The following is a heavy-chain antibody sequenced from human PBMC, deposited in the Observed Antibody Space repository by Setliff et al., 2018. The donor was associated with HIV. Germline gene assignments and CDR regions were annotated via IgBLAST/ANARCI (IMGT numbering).Heavy chain of an antibody. J-gene: IGHJ6*02. V-gene: IGHV3-30*02. CDR2: IRYDGSNK. Sequence: GSLRLSCAASGFTFSSYGMHWVRQAPGKGLEWVAFIRYDGSNKNYIDSLKGRFTISRDNSKNTLYLQMNSLRAEDTAVYYCAKTLPTLYPPHDYYFAMDVWGQGTTVTVSS. D-gene: IGHD2-15*01. CDR3: AKTLPTLYPPHDYYFAMDV. CDR1: GFTFSSYG.